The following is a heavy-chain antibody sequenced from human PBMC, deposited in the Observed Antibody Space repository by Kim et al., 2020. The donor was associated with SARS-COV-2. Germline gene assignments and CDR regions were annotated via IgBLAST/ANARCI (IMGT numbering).Heavy chain of an antibody. Sequence: GGSLRLSCAASGFTFSDYYMSWIRQAPGKGLEWVSYISSSSSYTNYADSVKGRFTISRDNAKNSLYLKMNSLRAEDTAVYYCARCAYYDILTGYYYYFDYWGQGTLVTISS. D-gene: IGHD3-9*01. CDR1: GFTFSDYY. CDR2: ISSSSSYT. J-gene: IGHJ4*02. V-gene: IGHV3-11*03. CDR3: ARCAYYDILTGYYYYFDY.